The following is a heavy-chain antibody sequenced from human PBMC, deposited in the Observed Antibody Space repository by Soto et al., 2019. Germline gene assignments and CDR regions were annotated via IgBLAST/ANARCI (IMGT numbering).Heavy chain of an antibody. J-gene: IGHJ4*02. D-gene: IGHD3-10*01. V-gene: IGHV3-33*01. CDR1: GFTFSSYG. Sequence: QVQLVESGGGVVQPGRSLRLSCAASGFTFSSYGMHWVRQAPGKGLEWVAVIWYDGSNKYYADSVKGRFTISRDNSKNTLYLQMNSLRAEDTAVYYCARDSSGGITMVRGVIDYWGQGTLVTVSS. CDR3: ARDSSGGITMVRGVIDY. CDR2: IWYDGSNK.